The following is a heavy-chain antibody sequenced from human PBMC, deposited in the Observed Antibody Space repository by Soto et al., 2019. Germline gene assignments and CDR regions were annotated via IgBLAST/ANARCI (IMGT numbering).Heavy chain of an antibody. CDR1: GFTFSGFG. CDR3: AFGIISYYFDF. V-gene: IGHV3-33*01. CDR2: IWYDGSDK. Sequence: PGGSLRLSCAASGFTFSGFGMHWVRQAPGKGLEWVAIIWYDGSDKYYADSVTGQFTISRDNSKNTLYLQMNSLRAEDTALYHCAFGIISYYFDFWGQGTPVTVSS. D-gene: IGHD3-16*01. J-gene: IGHJ4*02.